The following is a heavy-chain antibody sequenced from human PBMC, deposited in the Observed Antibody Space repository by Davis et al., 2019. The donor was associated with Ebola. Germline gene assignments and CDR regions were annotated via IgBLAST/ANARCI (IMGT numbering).Heavy chain of an antibody. V-gene: IGHV3-73*01. D-gene: IGHD3-10*01. CDR3: AKDKFWTGSQVDY. CDR1: GFTFSGSA. J-gene: IGHJ4*01. Sequence: GESLKISCAASGFTFSGSAMHWVRQASGKGLEWVGRIRSKANSYATAYAASVKGRFTISRDDSKNTAYLQMNSLRAEDTAVYYCAKDKFWTGSQVDYWGQGTLVTVSS. CDR2: IRSKANSYAT.